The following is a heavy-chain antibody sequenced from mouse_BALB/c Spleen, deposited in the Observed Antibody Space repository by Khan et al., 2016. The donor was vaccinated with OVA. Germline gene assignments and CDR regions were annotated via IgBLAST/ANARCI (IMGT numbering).Heavy chain of an antibody. CDR3: ARVGYSGTMDY. CDR1: GYAFTNNG. V-gene: IGHV9-3-1*01. CDR2: INTYTGEP. D-gene: IGHD2-14*01. J-gene: IGHJ4*01. Sequence: QIQLVQSGPELKKPGETVKISCKASGYAFTNNGMNWARQAPGKGLKWMSWINTYTGEPTYAADFKGRFAFSLETSASTAYLQINNLKNEDTATYFCARVGYSGTMDYWGQGTSVTVSS.